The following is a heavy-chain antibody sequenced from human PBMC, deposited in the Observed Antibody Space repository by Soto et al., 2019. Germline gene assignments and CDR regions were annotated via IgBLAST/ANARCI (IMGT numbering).Heavy chain of an antibody. CDR2: ISAYNGNT. V-gene: IGHV1-18*04. D-gene: IGHD6-13*01. J-gene: IGHJ6*01. CDR3: ARDVAAAGTSYCYYGMDV. Sequence: GASVKVSCKASGYTFTSYGISWVRQAPVQGLEWMGWISAYNGNTNYAQKLQGRVTMTTDTHTSTAYMELRSLRSDDTAVYYCARDVAAAGTSYCYYGMDVWGQGNTVTVSS. CDR1: GYTFTSYG.